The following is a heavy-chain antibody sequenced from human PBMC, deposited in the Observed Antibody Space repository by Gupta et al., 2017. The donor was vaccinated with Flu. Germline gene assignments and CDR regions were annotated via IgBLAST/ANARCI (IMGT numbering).Heavy chain of an antibody. CDR3: ARGXYSSSWSSNFDS. CDR1: YF. Sequence: YFWGWIRQSPGKGLEWIGEINRSGSTTYNPSLERRVTISVDASKSQFFLKVTSVTAADTXIXYCARGXYSSSWSSNFDSWGQGTLVTVSS. D-gene: IGHD6-13*01. V-gene: IGHV4-34*01. CDR2: INRSGST. J-gene: IGHJ4*02.